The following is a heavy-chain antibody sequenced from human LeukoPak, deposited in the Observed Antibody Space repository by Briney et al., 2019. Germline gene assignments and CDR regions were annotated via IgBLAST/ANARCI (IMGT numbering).Heavy chain of an antibody. J-gene: IGHJ3*02. CDR1: GGSISSYY. Sequence: SETLSLTCTVSGGSISSYYWSWIRQPPGKGLEWIGYIYYSGSTNYNPSLKSRVTISVDTSKNQFSLKLSSVTAADTAVYYCARDLGLGYCSGGSCQTSDAFDIWGQGTMVTVSS. V-gene: IGHV4-59*01. CDR2: IYYSGST. CDR3: ARDLGLGYCSGGSCQTSDAFDI. D-gene: IGHD2-15*01.